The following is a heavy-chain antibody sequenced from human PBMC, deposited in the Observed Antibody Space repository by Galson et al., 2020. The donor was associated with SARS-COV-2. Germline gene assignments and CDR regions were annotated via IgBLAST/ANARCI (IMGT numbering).Heavy chain of an antibody. D-gene: IGHD3-10*01. CDR3: ARHARADAAITMVRGVGGFGP. CDR2: IYPGYSDP. V-gene: IGHV5-51*01. CDR1: GYSFTSYW. J-gene: IGHJ5*02. Sequence: GESLKISCKGSGYSFTSYWIGWVRQMPGKGLEWMGIIYPGYSDPRYRPSFQGQVTISADKSISTAYLQWSSLKASDTAMYYCARHARADAAITMVRGVGGFGPWGQGTLVTVSS.